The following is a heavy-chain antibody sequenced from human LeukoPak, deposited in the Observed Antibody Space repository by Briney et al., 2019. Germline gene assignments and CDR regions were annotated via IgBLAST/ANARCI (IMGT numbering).Heavy chain of an antibody. CDR3: ARDGYSYGIIDY. J-gene: IGHJ4*02. V-gene: IGHV4-59*12. CDR1: GGSISSYY. Sequence: SETLSLTCTVSGGSISSYYWSWIRQPPGKGLEWIGYIYYSGSTNYNPSLKSRVTISVDTSKNQFSLKLSSVTAADTAVYYCARDGYSYGIIDYWGQGTLVTVSS. D-gene: IGHD5-18*01. CDR2: IYYSGST.